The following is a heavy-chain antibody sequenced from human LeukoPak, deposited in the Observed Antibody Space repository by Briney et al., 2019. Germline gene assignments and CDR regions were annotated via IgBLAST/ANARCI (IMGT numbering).Heavy chain of an antibody. CDR3: ARYSAGLGQQARYDY. Sequence: PSETLSLTCTVSGDSISNYYWSWIRQPPGKGLEWIGDISHSGSTNYNPSLKSRVTISVDASKNQFSLKLSSVTAADTAVYYCARYSAGLGQQARYDYWGQGTLVTVSS. D-gene: IGHD6-13*01. V-gene: IGHV4-59*08. J-gene: IGHJ4*02. CDR2: ISHSGST. CDR1: GDSISNYY.